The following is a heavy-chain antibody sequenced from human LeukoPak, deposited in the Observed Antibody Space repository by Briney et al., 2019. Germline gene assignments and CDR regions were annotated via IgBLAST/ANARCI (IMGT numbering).Heavy chain of an antibody. Sequence: LETLSLTCTVSGGSVSSGDYYWSWIRQPPGKGLEWVGYIYYSGNSYYNPSLKSRVTISVDTSKNQFSLMLSSVTAADTAVYYCARIIAAAGRQDWFDPWGQGTLVTVSS. CDR2: IYYSGNS. CDR1: GGSVSSGDYY. J-gene: IGHJ5*02. V-gene: IGHV4-30-4*02. D-gene: IGHD6-13*01. CDR3: ARIIAAAGRQDWFDP.